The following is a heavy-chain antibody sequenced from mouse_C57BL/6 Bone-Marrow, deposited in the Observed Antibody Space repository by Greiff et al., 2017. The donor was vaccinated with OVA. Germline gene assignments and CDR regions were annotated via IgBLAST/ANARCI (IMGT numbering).Heavy chain of an antibody. CDR1: GFTFSDYG. CDR3: ARREGYYYYFDY. CDR2: ISSGSSTI. J-gene: IGHJ2*01. D-gene: IGHD1-1*01. Sequence: EVHLVESGGGLVKPGGSLKLSCAASGFTFSDYGMHWVRQAPEKGLEWVAYISSGSSTIYYADTVKGRFTISRDNAKNTLFLQMTSLRSEDTAMYYCARREGYYYYFDYWGQGTTLTVSS. V-gene: IGHV5-17*01.